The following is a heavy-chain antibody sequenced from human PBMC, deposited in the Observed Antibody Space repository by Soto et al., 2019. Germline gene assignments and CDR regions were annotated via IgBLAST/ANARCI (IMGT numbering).Heavy chain of an antibody. J-gene: IGHJ6*02. CDR1: GGTFSSYA. V-gene: IGHV1-69*13. CDR2: IIPTFGRT. Sequence: SVQVSCKASGGTFSSYAISWVRQAPGKGLEWMGKIIPTFGRTNYAQKFQGRLTISADDSTSTAYMELTSLESDDTAVYYCARDPLSSFAMDVWGQGTTVTVSS. D-gene: IGHD3-10*02. CDR3: ARDPLSSFAMDV.